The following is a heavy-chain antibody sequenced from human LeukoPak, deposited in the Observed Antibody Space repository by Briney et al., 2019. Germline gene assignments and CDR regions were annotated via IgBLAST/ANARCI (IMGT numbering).Heavy chain of an antibody. V-gene: IGHV4-38-2*02. J-gene: IGHJ4*02. Sequence: NSSETLSLTCTVSGYSISSGYYWGWIRQPPGKGLEWIGSIYHSGSTYYNPSLKSRVTISVDTSKNQFSLKLSSVTAEDTALYYCAKDSGLRSFDYWGQGTLVTVSS. D-gene: IGHD5-12*01. CDR3: AKDSGLRSFDY. CDR2: IYHSGST. CDR1: GYSISSGYY.